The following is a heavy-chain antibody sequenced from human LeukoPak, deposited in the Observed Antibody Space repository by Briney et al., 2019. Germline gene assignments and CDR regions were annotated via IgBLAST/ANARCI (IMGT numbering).Heavy chain of an antibody. Sequence: SETLSLTCAVYGGSFSGYYWSWIRQPPGKGLEWIGEINHSGSTNYNPSLKSRVTISVDTSKNQFSLKLSSVAAADTAVYYCARGKYSYYFDYWGQGTLVTVSS. J-gene: IGHJ4*02. D-gene: IGHD4-11*01. CDR1: GGSFSGYY. CDR3: ARGKYSYYFDY. V-gene: IGHV4-34*01. CDR2: INHSGST.